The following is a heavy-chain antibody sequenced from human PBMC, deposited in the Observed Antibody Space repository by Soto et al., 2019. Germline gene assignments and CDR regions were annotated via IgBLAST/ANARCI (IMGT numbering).Heavy chain of an antibody. V-gene: IGHV3-23*01. CDR3: AKVLGGFGELLFDY. CDR1: GFTFSSYA. J-gene: IGHJ4*02. D-gene: IGHD3-10*01. CDR2: ISGSGDST. Sequence: GGSLRLSCAASGFTFSSYAMSWVRQAPGKGLEWVSAISGSGDSTYYADSVKGRFTISRDNSKNTLYLQMNSLRAEDTAVYYCAKVLGGFGELLFDYWGQGTLVTVSS.